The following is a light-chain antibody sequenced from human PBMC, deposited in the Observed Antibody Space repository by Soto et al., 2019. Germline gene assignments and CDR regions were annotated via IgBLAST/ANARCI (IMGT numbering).Light chain of an antibody. V-gene: IGKV3-15*01. J-gene: IGKJ4*01. Sequence: EIVMTQSPATLSVSPGETATLSCRVSQSVGSAVAWYQHKPGQAPRLLIVGASIRATGVPGRFSGGGSGTEFTLTIGSLQSEDFAVYYCQQYKNWPPLTFGGGTTVEI. CDR2: GAS. CDR1: QSVGSA. CDR3: QQYKNWPPLT.